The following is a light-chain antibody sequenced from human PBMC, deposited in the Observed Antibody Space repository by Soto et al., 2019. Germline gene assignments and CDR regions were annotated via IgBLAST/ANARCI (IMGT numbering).Light chain of an antibody. CDR1: QSVSSY. CDR2: DAW. CDR3: QQRSTLQT. Sequence: EIVLTQSPATLSLSPGERATLSCRASQSVSSYLAWYQQKPGQAPRLLIYDAWNRATGIPARFSGSGSGTDYPLTISSLEPKDFAVYYWQQRSTLQTFGQGNKVEIK. V-gene: IGKV3-11*01. J-gene: IGKJ1*01.